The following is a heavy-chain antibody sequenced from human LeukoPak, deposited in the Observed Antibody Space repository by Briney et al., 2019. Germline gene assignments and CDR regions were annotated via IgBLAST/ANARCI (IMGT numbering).Heavy chain of an antibody. D-gene: IGHD3-22*01. CDR3: ARDTPNYDSSGYPLYYFDY. Sequence: PGGSLRLSCAASGFTFSSYAMHWVRQAPGKGLEWVAVISYDGSNKYYADSVKGRFTISRDNSKNTLYLQMNSLRAEDTAVYYCARDTPNYDSSGYPLYYFDYWGQGTLVTVSS. J-gene: IGHJ4*02. CDR1: GFTFSSYA. CDR2: ISYDGSNK. V-gene: IGHV3-30-3*01.